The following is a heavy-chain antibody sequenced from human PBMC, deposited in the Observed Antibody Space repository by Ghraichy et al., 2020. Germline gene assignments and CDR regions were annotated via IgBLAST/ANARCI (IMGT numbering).Heavy chain of an antibody. CDR1: GFTVSSNY. Sequence: GGSLRLSCAASGFTVSSNYMSWVRQAPGKGLEWVSVIYSGGSTYYADSVKGRFTISRHNSKNTLYLQMNSLRAEDTAVYYCARDSGYESDYYYGMDVWGQGTTVTVSS. D-gene: IGHD5-12*01. V-gene: IGHV3-53*04. CDR2: IYSGGST. J-gene: IGHJ6*02. CDR3: ARDSGYESDYYYGMDV.